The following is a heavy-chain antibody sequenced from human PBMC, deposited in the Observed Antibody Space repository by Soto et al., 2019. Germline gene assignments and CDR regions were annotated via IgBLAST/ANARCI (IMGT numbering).Heavy chain of an antibody. CDR3: ARNRRETGDFDY. CDR1: GYTFINYD. CDR2: MNPNSGDT. Sequence: QVQLVQAGAEVKKPGASVKVSCKASGYTFINYDINWVRQATGQGLEWMGWMNPNSGDTGYAQKFQGRVSMTRNAAISKAFMELSSLESDDTAVYYCARNRRETGDFDYWGQGTLVTVSS. D-gene: IGHD7-27*01. J-gene: IGHJ4*02. V-gene: IGHV1-8*01.